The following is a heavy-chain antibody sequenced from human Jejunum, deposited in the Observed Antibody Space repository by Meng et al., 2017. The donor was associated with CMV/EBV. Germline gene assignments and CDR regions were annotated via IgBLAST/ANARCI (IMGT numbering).Heavy chain of an antibody. J-gene: IGHJ4*02. D-gene: IGHD1-26*01. Sequence: LRISCAASGVACSRYWIHWVRQVPGKGLVWVSGMNTDGSRTFYADSVKGRFTISRDNAKNMLYLQMSSLSAEDTAVYYCADFEVGWGQGTLVTVSS. CDR2: MNTDGSRT. CDR1: GVACSRYW. CDR3: ADFEVG. V-gene: IGHV3-74*01.